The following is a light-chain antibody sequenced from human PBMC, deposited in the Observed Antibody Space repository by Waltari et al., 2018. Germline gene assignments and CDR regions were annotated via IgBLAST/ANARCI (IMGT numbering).Light chain of an antibody. CDR3: QXYYSTPPT. Sequence: XIVMTQSPDSLAVSLGERATINCKSRQSVLYSSNNKNYLAWYQQKPGQPPKLLIYWASTRESXVPDRFSGSGSGTDFTLXISSLQAXDXAVYYCQXYYSTPPTFXXGTKVEIK. V-gene: IGKV4-1*01. CDR1: QSVLYSSNNKNY. CDR2: WAS. J-gene: IGKJ1*01.